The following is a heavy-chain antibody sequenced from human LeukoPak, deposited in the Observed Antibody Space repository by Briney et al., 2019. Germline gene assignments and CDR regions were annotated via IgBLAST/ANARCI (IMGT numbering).Heavy chain of an antibody. J-gene: IGHJ4*02. D-gene: IGHD2-21*01. CDR1: GLTLSSHS. CDR3: AKAPVTTCRGAYCYPFDY. CDR2: ISDRGNT. V-gene: IGHV3-23*01. Sequence: GGTLRLSCAASGLTLSSHSMSWVRQAPGKGLEWVSAISDRGNTYHADSVKGRFTISRDSSKNTLFLQINRLRPEGAAVYYCAKAPVTTCRGAYCYPFDYWGQGTLVTVSS.